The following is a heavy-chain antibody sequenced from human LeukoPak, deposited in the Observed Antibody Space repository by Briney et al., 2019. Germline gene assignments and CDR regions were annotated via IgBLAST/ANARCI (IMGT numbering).Heavy chain of an antibody. CDR3: ARDKSPVSPSTIGY. D-gene: IGHD3-16*01. CDR2: ISSSSSYI. J-gene: IGHJ4*02. Sequence: PGGSLRLSYAASGFTFSSYSMNWVRQAPGKGLEWVSSISSSSSYIYYADSVKGRFTISRDNAKNSLYLQMNSLRAEDTAVYYCARDKSPVSPSTIGYWGQGTLVTVSS. CDR1: GFTFSSYS. V-gene: IGHV3-21*01.